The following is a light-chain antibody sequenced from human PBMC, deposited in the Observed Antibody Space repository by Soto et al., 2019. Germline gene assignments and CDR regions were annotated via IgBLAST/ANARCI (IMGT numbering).Light chain of an antibody. CDR3: QQYNNWYT. V-gene: IGKV3-15*01. CDR2: GAS. CDR1: QSVSSN. Sequence: EIVMTQSPATLSVSPGERATLSCRASQSVSSNLAWYQQKPGQAPRLLIYGASTRATGIPVRFSGSGSGTEFTLTISSLQSEDFAVYYCQQYNNWYTFGQGTKVEIK. J-gene: IGKJ2*01.